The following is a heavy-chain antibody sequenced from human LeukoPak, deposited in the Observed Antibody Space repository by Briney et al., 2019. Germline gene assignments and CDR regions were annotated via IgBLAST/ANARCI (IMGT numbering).Heavy chain of an antibody. CDR3: ASHGSEYSSSWYYFQH. Sequence: ASVKVSCKASGYTFTGYYMHWVRQAPGQGLEWMGWINPKGGGTNYAQQFQGRVTMTRDTSISTAYMEVNRLRSDDTAVYYCASHGSEYSSSWYYFQHWGQGTLVTVSS. V-gene: IGHV1-2*02. D-gene: IGHD6-13*01. CDR1: GYTFTGYY. J-gene: IGHJ1*01. CDR2: INPKGGGT.